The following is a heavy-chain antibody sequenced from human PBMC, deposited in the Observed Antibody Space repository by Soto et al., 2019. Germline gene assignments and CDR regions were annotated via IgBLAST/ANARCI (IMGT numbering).Heavy chain of an antibody. J-gene: IGHJ6*03. CDR1: GFTVSSNY. Sequence: EVQLVESGGGLVQPGGSLRLSCAASGFTVSSNYMSWVRQAPGKGLEWVSVIYSGGSTYYADSVKGRFTISRDNSKNTLYLQMNSLIAEDTAVYYCARAVLDIVVVPAAKGYYYMDVWGKGTTVTVSS. V-gene: IGHV3-66*01. CDR3: ARAVLDIVVVPAAKGYYYMDV. D-gene: IGHD2-2*01. CDR2: IYSGGST.